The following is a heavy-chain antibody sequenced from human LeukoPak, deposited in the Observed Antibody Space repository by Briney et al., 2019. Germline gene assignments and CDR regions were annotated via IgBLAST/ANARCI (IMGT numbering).Heavy chain of an antibody. CDR1: GGSFSGYY. J-gene: IGHJ3*02. CDR3: ARSVGATSYDAFDI. D-gene: IGHD1-26*01. CDR2: INHSGST. V-gene: IGHV4-34*01. Sequence: PSETLSLTCAVYGGSFSGYYWSWIRQPPGKGLEWIGEINHSGSTNYNPSLKSRVTISVDTSKNQFSLKLSSVTAADTAVYYCARSVGATSYDAFDIWGQGTMVTVSS.